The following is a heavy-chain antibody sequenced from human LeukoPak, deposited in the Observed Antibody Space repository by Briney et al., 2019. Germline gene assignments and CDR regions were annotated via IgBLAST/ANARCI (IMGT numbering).Heavy chain of an antibody. CDR2: INPNSGGT. Sequence: AAVKVSCKASGYTFTGYYMHLVRQAPGQGLEWMGWINPNSGGTNYAQKFQGRVTMTRDTSISTAYMALSRLRSDETAVYYCARAYDGSYYLYYYYGMDVWGQGTTVNVSS. CDR3: ARAYDGSYYLYYYYGMDV. V-gene: IGHV1-2*02. D-gene: IGHD1-26*01. CDR1: GYTFTGYY. J-gene: IGHJ6*02.